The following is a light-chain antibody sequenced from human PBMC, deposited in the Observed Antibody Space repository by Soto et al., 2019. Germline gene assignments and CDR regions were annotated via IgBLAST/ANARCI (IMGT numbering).Light chain of an antibody. V-gene: IGKV3-15*01. CDR3: QQYYSTPPWT. Sequence: EVIMTQSPATLSLSPGERAALSCRASQSVNNKLAWYQQTPGQPPRLLVYGASTRAGDTPDRFSGGGSGTEFTLTISSLQSDDFAVYYCQQYYSTPPWTFGQGTKVDIK. J-gene: IGKJ1*01. CDR2: GAS. CDR1: QSVNNK.